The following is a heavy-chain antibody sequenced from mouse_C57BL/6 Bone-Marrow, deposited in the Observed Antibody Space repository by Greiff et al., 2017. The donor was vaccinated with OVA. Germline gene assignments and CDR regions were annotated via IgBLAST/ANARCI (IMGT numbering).Heavy chain of an antibody. CDR2: IYPRDGST. CDR1: GYTFTDYT. D-gene: IGHD2-1*01. J-gene: IGHJ2*01. CDR3: ATKGGIYSPYFDY. V-gene: IGHV1-78*01. Sequence: QVQLQQSDAELVKPGASVKISCKVSGYTFTDYTIHWMKQRPEQGLEWIGYIYPRDGSTKYNEKFKGKATLTADKSSSTAYMQLNSLTSEDSAVYFCATKGGIYSPYFDYWGQGTTLTVSS.